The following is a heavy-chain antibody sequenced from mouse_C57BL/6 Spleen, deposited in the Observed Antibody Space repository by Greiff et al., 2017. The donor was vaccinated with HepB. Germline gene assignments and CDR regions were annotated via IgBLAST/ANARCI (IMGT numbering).Heavy chain of an antibody. CDR3: AREALGGYFDV. V-gene: IGHV1-19*01. Sequence: VQLQQSGPVLVKPGASVKMSCKASGYTFTDYYMNWVKQSHGKSLEWIGVINPYNGGTSYNQKFKGKATLTVDKSSSTAYIELNSLTSEDSAVYYCAREALGGYFDVWGTGTTVTVSS. D-gene: IGHD4-1*01. J-gene: IGHJ1*03. CDR1: GYTFTDYY. CDR2: INPYNGGT.